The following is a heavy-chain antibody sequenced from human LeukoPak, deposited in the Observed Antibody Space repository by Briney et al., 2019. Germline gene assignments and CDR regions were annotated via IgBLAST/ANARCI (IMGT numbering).Heavy chain of an antibody. CDR1: GGSFSGYY. Sequence: SETLSLTCAVYGGSFSGYYWSWIRQPPGKGLEWIGEINHSGSTNYNPSLKSRVTISVDTSKNQFSLKLSSVTAADTAVYYCASVPHKVVPAAIYTPFDYWGQGTLVTVSS. J-gene: IGHJ4*02. V-gene: IGHV4-34*01. CDR3: ASVPHKVVPAAIYTPFDY. CDR2: INHSGST. D-gene: IGHD2-2*02.